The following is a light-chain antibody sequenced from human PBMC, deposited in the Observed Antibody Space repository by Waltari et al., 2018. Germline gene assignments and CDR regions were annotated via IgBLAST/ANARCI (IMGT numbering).Light chain of an antibody. CDR1: SSNIGSNP. J-gene: IGLJ2*01. CDR3: AVWDNSLNGVV. CDR2: GDN. V-gene: IGLV1-44*01. Sequence: QSVLTQPPSASGTPGQRVTISCSGSSSNIGSNPVNWYQQLPGTAPSLLIYGDNRRPSGVPARFSGSKSGTSASLAISGLQSEDEVDFYCAVWDNSLNGVVFGGGTKLTVL.